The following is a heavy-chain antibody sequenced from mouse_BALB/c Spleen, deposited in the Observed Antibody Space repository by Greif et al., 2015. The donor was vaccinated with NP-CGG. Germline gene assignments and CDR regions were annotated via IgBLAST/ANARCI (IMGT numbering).Heavy chain of an antibody. CDR1: GYTFTSYV. Sequence: EVQLQQSGPELVKPGASVKMSCKASGYTFTSYVMHWVKQKPGQGLEWIGYINPYNDGTKYNEKFKGKATLTSDKSSSTAYMELSSLTSEDSAVYYCARRRYSHYYGYGAMDYWGQGTSVTVSS. CDR2: INPYNDGT. CDR3: ARRRYSHYYGYGAMDY. V-gene: IGHV1-14*01. D-gene: IGHD1-2*01. J-gene: IGHJ4*01.